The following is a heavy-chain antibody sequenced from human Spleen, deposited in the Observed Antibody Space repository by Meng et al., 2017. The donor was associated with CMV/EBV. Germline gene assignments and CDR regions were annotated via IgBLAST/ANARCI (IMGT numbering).Heavy chain of an antibody. V-gene: IGHV5-51*01. J-gene: IGHJ6*02. CDR2: IYPGDSDI. D-gene: IGHD3-22*01. CDR3: ALYSSPSHYYYHYGMDV. CDR1: GYSFTSNW. Sequence: GGSLRLSCKGSGYSFTSNWIGWVRQMPGKGLEWMGIIYPGDSDIRYSPSFQGQVTISADKSISTAYLQWSSLKASDTATYYCALYSSPSHYYYHYGMDVWGQGTTVTVSS.